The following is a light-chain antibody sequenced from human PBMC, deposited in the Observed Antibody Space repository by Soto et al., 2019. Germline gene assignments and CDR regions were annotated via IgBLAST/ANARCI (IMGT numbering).Light chain of an antibody. CDR2: DAS. CDR3: QQFNGFPLT. CDR1: QGIGSA. J-gene: IGKJ4*01. Sequence: IPLTQSPSSLSASVGDRVTITCRAGQGIGSALAWYQQRPGKAPKLLLYDASNLEAGGPSRFSGSGSGTDFTLTITSLRPEDFATYYCQQFNGFPLTFGGGTKVQIK. V-gene: IGKV1-13*02.